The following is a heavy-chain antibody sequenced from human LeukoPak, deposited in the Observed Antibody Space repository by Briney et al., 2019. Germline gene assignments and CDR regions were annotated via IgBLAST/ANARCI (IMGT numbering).Heavy chain of an antibody. CDR3: ARGNDYYDSSGYYNY. V-gene: IGHV1-69*06. J-gene: IGHJ4*02. Sequence: GASVKVSCKASGGTFSSYAISWVRQAPGQGLEWMGGIIPIFGTANYAQKFQGRVTITADKSTSTAYVELSSLRSEDTAVYYCARGNDYYDSSGYYNYWGQGTLVTVSS. CDR2: IIPIFGTA. CDR1: GGTFSSYA. D-gene: IGHD3-22*01.